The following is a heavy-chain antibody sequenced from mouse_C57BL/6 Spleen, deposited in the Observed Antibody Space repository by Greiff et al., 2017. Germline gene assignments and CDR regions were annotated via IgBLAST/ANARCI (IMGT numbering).Heavy chain of an antibody. D-gene: IGHD1-1*01. Sequence: VQGVESGPGLVQPSQSLSITCTVSGFSLTSYGVHWVRQSPGKGLEWLGVIWSGGSTDYNAAFISRLSISKDNSKSQVFFKMNSLQADDTAIYYCVYYGSSGYFDVWGTGTTVTVSS. CDR3: VYYGSSGYFDV. CDR1: GFSLTSYG. J-gene: IGHJ1*03. V-gene: IGHV2-2*01. CDR2: IWSGGST.